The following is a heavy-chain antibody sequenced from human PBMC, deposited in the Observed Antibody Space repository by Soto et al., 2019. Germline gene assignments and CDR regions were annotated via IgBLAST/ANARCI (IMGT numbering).Heavy chain of an antibody. CDR2: INTYNGNT. V-gene: IGHV1-18*04. CDR1: GYTFNRYG. D-gene: IGHD2-15*01. J-gene: IGHJ3*02. Sequence: QLQLVQSGAEVKKPGASVKVSCKASGYTFNRYGISWVRQAPGQGLEWMGWINTYNGNTNYAQKFQGRVTMTTDTSTSTAYMELRSLRSDDTAVYYCARDRLLPPTRGVFDIWGQGTMVTVSS. CDR3: ARDRLLPPTRGVFDI.